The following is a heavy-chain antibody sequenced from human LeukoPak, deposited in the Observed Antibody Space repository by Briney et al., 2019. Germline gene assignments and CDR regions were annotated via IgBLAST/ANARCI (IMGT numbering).Heavy chain of an antibody. D-gene: IGHD4-17*01. CDR2: IRYDGSNK. CDR3: AKPRYGDYDWERVPSDY. Sequence: GGSLRLSCAASGFTFSSYGMHWVRQAPGKGLEWVAFIRYDGSNKYYADSVKGRFTISRGNSKNTLYLQMNSLRAEDTAVYYCAKPRYGDYDWERVPSDYWGQGTLVTVSS. CDR1: GFTFSSYG. V-gene: IGHV3-30*02. J-gene: IGHJ4*02.